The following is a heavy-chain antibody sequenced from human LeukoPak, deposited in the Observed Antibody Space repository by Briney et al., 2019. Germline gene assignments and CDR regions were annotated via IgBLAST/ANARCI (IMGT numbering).Heavy chain of an antibody. CDR1: GGSISSSSYY. CDR2: IYYSGST. D-gene: IGHD2-15*01. Sequence: SETLSLTCTVSGGSISSSSYYWGWIRQPPGKGLEWIGSIYYSGSTYYNPSLKSRVTISVDTSKNQFSLKLSSVTAADTAVYYCARRGPPLLFGPSYYYYYYMDVWGKGTTVTISS. J-gene: IGHJ6*03. CDR3: ARRGPPLLFGPSYYYYYYMDV. V-gene: IGHV4-39*01.